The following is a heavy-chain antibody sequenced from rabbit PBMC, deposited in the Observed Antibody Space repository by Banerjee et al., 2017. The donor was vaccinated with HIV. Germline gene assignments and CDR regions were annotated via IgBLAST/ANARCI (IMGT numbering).Heavy chain of an antibody. J-gene: IGHJ4*01. D-gene: IGHD1-1*01. CDR1: GFSLSAYA. Sequence: QEQLEESGGDLVKPGGTLTLTCTVSGFSLSAYAMSWVRQAPGKGLEWIGLITAGDGSTYYATWAKGRFTMSKTSSTTVTLQMTSLTAADTATYFCARDLVEDTRINLWGPGTLVTVS. CDR2: ITAGDGST. CDR3: ARDLVEDTRINL. V-gene: IGHV1S45*01.